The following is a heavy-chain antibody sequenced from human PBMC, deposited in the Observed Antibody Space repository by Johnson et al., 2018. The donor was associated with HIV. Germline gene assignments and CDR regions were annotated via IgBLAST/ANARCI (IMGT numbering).Heavy chain of an antibody. CDR3: VKDTYSGSYPGAFDI. CDR1: GFTFDDYA. D-gene: IGHD1-26*01. CDR2: INWNSGSM. J-gene: IGHJ3*02. Sequence: VQLVESGGGVVQPGRSLRLSCAASGFTFDDYAMHWVRQTPGKGLEWVSGINWNSGSMGYADSVKGRFTISRDNAKNSLYLQMNSLRAEDTAFYYCVKDTYSGSYPGAFDIWGQGTMVTVSS. V-gene: IGHV3-9*01.